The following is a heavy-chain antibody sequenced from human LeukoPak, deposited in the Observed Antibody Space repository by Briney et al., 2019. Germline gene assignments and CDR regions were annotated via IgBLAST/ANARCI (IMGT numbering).Heavy chain of an antibody. CDR2: ISSSSSTI. J-gene: IGHJ2*01. Sequence: GGSLRLSCAASGFTFSSYSMNWVRQAPGKGLEWVSYISSSSSTIYYAGSVKGRFTISRDNAKNSLYLQMNSLRAEDTAVYYCASNPNGGRLFWGRGTLVTVSS. V-gene: IGHV3-48*04. CDR1: GFTFSSYS. D-gene: IGHD3-16*01. CDR3: ASNPNGGRLF.